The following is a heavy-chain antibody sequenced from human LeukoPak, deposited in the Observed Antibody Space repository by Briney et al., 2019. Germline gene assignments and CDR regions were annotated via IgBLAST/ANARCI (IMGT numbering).Heavy chain of an antibody. CDR1: GGTFSSYA. CDR2: IIPIFGTA. Sequence: GASVKVSCRASGGTFSSYAISWVRQAPGQGLEWMGGIIPIFGTANYAQKFQGRVTITADKSTSTAYMELSSLRSEDTAVYYCVRYSSSAPYPWGQGTLVTVSS. D-gene: IGHD6-13*01. J-gene: IGHJ5*02. CDR3: VRYSSSAPYP. V-gene: IGHV1-69*06.